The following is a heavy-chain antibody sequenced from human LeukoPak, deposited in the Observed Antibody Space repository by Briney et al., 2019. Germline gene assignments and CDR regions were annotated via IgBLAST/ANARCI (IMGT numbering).Heavy chain of an antibody. CDR2: IKEDGSQK. CDR1: GFTFSSYW. V-gene: IGHV3-7*03. D-gene: IGHD3-22*01. Sequence: GGSLRLSCAASGFTFSSYWMSWVRQAPGKGLEWVGNIKEDGSQKYYVDSVKGRFTISRDNAKNSLYLQMNSLRAEDTAMYYCARQRYYDSSGQFDPWGQGTLVTVSS. J-gene: IGHJ5*02. CDR3: ARQRYYDSSGQFDP.